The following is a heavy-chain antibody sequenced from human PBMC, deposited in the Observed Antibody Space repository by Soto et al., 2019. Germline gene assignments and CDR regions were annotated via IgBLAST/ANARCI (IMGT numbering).Heavy chain of an antibody. CDR2: IIPIFGTA. V-gene: IGHV1-69*06. Sequence: LVKVSCKGSGGTFSSYAISWVRQAPGKGLEWMGGIIPIFGTANYAQKFQGRVTITADKSTSTAYMELSSLRSEDTAVYYCARASVGDYGPEDNWFDPWGQGTLVTVSS. J-gene: IGHJ5*02. D-gene: IGHD3-10*01. CDR3: ARASVGDYGPEDNWFDP. CDR1: GGTFSSYA.